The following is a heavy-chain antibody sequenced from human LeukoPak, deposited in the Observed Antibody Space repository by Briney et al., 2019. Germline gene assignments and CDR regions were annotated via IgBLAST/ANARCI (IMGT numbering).Heavy chain of an antibody. Sequence: GGSLRLSCAASGFTFRSYWMSWVRQAPGKGLEWVANIKQDGSEKYYVDSVKGRFTISRDNAKNSLYLQMNSLRAEDTAVYYCAREDDDLYYFDYWGQGTLVTVSS. V-gene: IGHV3-7*01. J-gene: IGHJ4*02. CDR1: GFTFRSYW. CDR3: AREDDDLYYFDY. D-gene: IGHD1-1*01. CDR2: IKQDGSEK.